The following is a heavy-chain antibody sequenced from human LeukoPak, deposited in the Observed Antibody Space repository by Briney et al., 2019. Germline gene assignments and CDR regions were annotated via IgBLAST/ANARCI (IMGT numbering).Heavy chain of an antibody. CDR2: IYYSGST. CDR1: GGSMSSPSFY. Sequence: PSETLSLTCSVSGGSMSSPSFYWAWIRQPPGKGLEWIGNIYYSGSTYYNSSLQSRVTISVDTSKNQFSLKLTSVTAADKAVYYCASMSRGVILGPNYYSYYMDVWGKGATVIVSS. J-gene: IGHJ6*03. D-gene: IGHD3-10*01. V-gene: IGHV4-39*01. CDR3: ASMSRGVILGPNYYSYYMDV.